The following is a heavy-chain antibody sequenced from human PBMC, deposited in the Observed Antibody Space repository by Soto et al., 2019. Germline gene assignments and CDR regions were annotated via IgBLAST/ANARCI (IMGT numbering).Heavy chain of an antibody. CDR1: GGSIRNGYYY. D-gene: IGHD1-26*01. J-gene: IGHJ4*02. CDR3: VTVNLVGAAYYFDY. CDR2: VYYSGTT. Sequence: PSETLSLTCTVSGGSIRNGYYYWGWIRQPPGKGLEWIGYVYYSGTTYSHPSLNSRVSISVDTSENQFSLRLTSVTAAETAVYYCVTVNLVGAAYYFDYWGPGTLVTVSS. V-gene: IGHV4-30-4*01.